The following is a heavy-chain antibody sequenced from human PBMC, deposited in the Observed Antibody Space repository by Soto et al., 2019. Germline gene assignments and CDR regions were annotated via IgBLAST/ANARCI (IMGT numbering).Heavy chain of an antibody. CDR1: GFTFSSYG. CDR2: INNSGSRT. J-gene: IGHJ4*02. V-gene: IGHV3-23*01. CDR3: AKARTDQSGTYFPFDY. D-gene: IGHD1-26*01. Sequence: EVQLLESGGGFVQPGGSLRLSCTASGFTFSSYGMSWVRQAPGKGLEWVSSINNSGSRTYHADSVKGWFTISRDNSKNTLYLQMNSLRAEDTAVYYCAKARTDQSGTYFPFDYWGQGTLVTVSS.